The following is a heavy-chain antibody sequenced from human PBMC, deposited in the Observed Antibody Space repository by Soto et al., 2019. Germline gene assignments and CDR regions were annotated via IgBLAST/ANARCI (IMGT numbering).Heavy chain of an antibody. CDR2: IWYDGSNK. V-gene: IGHV3-33*01. CDR1: GFTFSSYG. D-gene: IGHD3-3*01. CDR3: AREIFGVVIPTRGMDV. J-gene: IGHJ6*02. Sequence: GGSLRLSCAASGFTFSSYGMHWVRQAPGKGLEWVAVIWYDGSNKYYADSVKGRFTISRENSKNTLYLQMNSLRAEDTAVYYCAREIFGVVIPTRGMDVWGQGTTGTVSS.